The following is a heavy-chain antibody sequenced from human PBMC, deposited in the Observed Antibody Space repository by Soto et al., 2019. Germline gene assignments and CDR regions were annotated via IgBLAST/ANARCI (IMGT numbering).Heavy chain of an antibody. J-gene: IGHJ6*03. V-gene: IGHV3-64*01. Sequence: EVQLAESGGGLAQPGGSLRLSCAASGFTLSGYAMDWVRQAPGKGLEYVSGISSNGVGTYYANSVQGRFTISRDNSKNTVYLQMGSLRPEDMSVYYCAERARPDFYYMDVWGKGTTVTVS. CDR1: GFTLSGYA. CDR3: AERARPDFYYMDV. D-gene: IGHD6-6*01. CDR2: ISSNGVGT.